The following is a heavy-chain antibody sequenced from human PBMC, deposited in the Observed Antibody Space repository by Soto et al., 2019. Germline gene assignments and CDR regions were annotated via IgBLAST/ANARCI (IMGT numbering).Heavy chain of an antibody. CDR1: GFTFSSYA. CDR2: ISYDGSNK. D-gene: IGHD4-17*01. J-gene: IGHJ4*02. Sequence: QVQLVESGGGVVQPGRSLRLSCAASGFTFSSYAMHWVRQAPGKGLEWVAVISYDGSNKYYADSVKGRFTISRDNSKNTRYLQMNSLRAEDRAVYYCAGDAGGMTTAQPAYWGQGTLVTVSS. CDR3: AGDAGGMTTAQPAY. V-gene: IGHV3-30-3*01.